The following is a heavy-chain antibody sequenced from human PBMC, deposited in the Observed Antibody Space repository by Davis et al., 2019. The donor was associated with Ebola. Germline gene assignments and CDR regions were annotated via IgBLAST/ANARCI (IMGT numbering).Heavy chain of an antibody. Sequence: PSETLSLTCIVSGGSISSYYWSWIRQPPGKGLEWIGYIYYSGSTNYNPSLKSRVTISVDTSKNQFSLKLSSVTAADTAVYYCARDSGYCSGGSCYGGAFDIWGQGTMVTVSS. CDR3: ARDSGYCSGGSCYGGAFDI. CDR2: IYYSGST. J-gene: IGHJ3*02. V-gene: IGHV4-59*12. D-gene: IGHD2-15*01. CDR1: GGSISSYY.